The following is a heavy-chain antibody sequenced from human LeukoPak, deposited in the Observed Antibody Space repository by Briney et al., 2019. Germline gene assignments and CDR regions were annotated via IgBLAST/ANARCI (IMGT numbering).Heavy chain of an antibody. V-gene: IGHV3-23*01. D-gene: IGHD3-3*01. Sequence: QSGGSLRLSCAASGFTFSSYAMSWVRQAPGKGLEWVSAISGSGGSTYYADSVKGRFTISRDNSKNTLYLQMNSLRAEDTAVYYCAKLKRADSWSGYSTEYFQHWGQGTLVTVSS. CDR3: AKLKRADSWSGYSTEYFQH. J-gene: IGHJ1*01. CDR2: ISGSGGST. CDR1: GFTFSSYA.